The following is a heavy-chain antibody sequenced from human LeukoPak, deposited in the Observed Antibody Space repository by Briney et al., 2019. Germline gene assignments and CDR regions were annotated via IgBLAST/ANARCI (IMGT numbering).Heavy chain of an antibody. Sequence: GALRLSCAASGFTFSSYEMNWVRQAPGKGLEWVSYISSSGSTIYYADSVKGRFTISRDNAKNSLYLQMNSLRAEDTAVYYCARDEIAAAGPYMDVWGKGTTVTISS. V-gene: IGHV3-48*03. CDR1: GFTFSSYE. CDR2: ISSSGSTI. CDR3: ARDEIAAAGPYMDV. J-gene: IGHJ6*03. D-gene: IGHD6-13*01.